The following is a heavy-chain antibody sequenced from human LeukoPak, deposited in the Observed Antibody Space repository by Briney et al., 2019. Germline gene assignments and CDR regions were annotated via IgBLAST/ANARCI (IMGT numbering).Heavy chain of an antibody. CDR3: ARSRPGTHPFDP. Sequence: SQTLSFTCTVSDNSINNGAYYWSWIRQHPGKGLKWIGYIYNTGSRYYNPSLKSRLTISVDTSQNQFSLKLSSVTAADTAVYYCARSRPGTHPFDPWGQGTLVTVSS. CDR1: DNSINNGAYY. V-gene: IGHV4-31*03. CDR2: IYNTGSR. D-gene: IGHD3-10*01. J-gene: IGHJ5*02.